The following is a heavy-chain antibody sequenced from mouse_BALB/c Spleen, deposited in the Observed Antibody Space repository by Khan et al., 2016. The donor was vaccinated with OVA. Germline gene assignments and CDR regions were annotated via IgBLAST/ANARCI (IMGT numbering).Heavy chain of an antibody. D-gene: IGHD1-1*01. V-gene: IGHV3-2*02. J-gene: IGHJ2*01. CDR3: ARSVTITTVVATDFDY. CDR1: GYSITSDYA. Sequence: EVQLQESGPGLVKPSQSLSLTCTVTGYSITSDYAWNWIRQFPGNKLEWMGYISYSGRTSYNPSLKSRISIPRDTSKNQFFLQLNSVTTEDTAPYYCARSVTITTVVATDFDYWGQGTTLTVSS. CDR2: ISYSGRT.